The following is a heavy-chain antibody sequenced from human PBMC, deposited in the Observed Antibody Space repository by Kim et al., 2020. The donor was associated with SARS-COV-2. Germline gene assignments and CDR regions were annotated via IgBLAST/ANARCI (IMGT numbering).Heavy chain of an antibody. V-gene: IGHV3-43*01. Sequence: LSLTCAASGFTFDDFSLHWVRQAPGKGLEWVSLISWDGGSTYYADSVKGRFTISRDNSKNSLYLHMNSLRSEDTALYYCTRSGWLYDYGMDVWGQGTTVTVSS. J-gene: IGHJ6*02. CDR2: ISWDGGST. D-gene: IGHD6-19*01. CDR3: TRSGWLYDYGMDV. CDR1: GFTFDDFS.